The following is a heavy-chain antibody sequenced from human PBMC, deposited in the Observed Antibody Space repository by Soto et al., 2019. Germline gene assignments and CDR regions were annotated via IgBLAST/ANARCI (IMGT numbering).Heavy chain of an antibody. CDR2: IIPILGIA. Sequence: QVQLVQSGAEVKKPGSSVKVSCKASGGTFSSYTISWVRQAPGQGLEWMGRIIPILGIANYAQKFQGRVTITADKSTSTAYMELSSLRSEDTAVYYCARESPWLLITRTYYFDYWGQGTLVTVSS. CDR3: ARESPWLLITRTYYFDY. V-gene: IGHV1-69*08. CDR1: GGTFSSYT. D-gene: IGHD1-20*01. J-gene: IGHJ4*02.